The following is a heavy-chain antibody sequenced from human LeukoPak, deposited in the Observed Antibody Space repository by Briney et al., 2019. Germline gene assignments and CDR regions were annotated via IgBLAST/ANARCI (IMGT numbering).Heavy chain of an antibody. CDR1: GFTLSSYW. Sequence: GGSLRLSCAASGFTLSSYWMSWVRRAPGKGLEWVANIKQDGSEKYYVDSVKGRFTISRDNSDNSLYLQMNSLRAEDTAVYYCARGGWALGKYWGQGTLVTVSS. D-gene: IGHD1-26*01. CDR3: ARGGWALGKY. J-gene: IGHJ4*02. V-gene: IGHV3-7*01. CDR2: IKQDGSEK.